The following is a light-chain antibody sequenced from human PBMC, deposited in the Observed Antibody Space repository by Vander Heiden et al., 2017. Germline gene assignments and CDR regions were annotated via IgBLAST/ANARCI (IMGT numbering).Light chain of an antibody. CDR3: QHYGGSPRYT. J-gene: IGKJ2*01. CDR2: GTA. Sequence: TVLTQSPGTLSLSPGHRATRSCRASQSVRSSYLAWYQQRPGQAPRLLIYGTASRATGIPDRFSGSGSGTDFTLTISRLEPEAFAVYYCQHYGGSPRYTFGQGTKLEIK. CDR1: QSVRSSY. V-gene: IGKV3-20*01.